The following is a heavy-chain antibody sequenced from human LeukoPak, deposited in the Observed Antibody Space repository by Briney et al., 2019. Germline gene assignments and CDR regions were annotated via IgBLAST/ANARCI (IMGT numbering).Heavy chain of an antibody. Sequence: GASVKVSCKASGYTFTSYYMHWVRQAPGQGLEWMGIINPSGGSTSYAQKFQGRVTMTRDTSISTAYMELSRLRSDDTAVHYCARDLTQSYYDILTGHPATKNYYYYYYMDVWGKGTTVTISS. D-gene: IGHD3-9*01. J-gene: IGHJ6*03. CDR2: INPSGGST. V-gene: IGHV1-46*01. CDR1: GYTFTSYY. CDR3: ARDLTQSYYDILTGHPATKNYYYYYYMDV.